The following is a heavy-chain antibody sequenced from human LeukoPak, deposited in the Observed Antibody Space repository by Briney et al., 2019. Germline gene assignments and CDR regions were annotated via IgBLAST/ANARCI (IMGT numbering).Heavy chain of an antibody. J-gene: IGHJ3*02. Sequence: SVKVSCKASGGTFSSYAISWVRQAPGQGLEWMGGIIPIFGTANYAQKFQGRVTITADKSTSTAYMELSSLRSEDTAVYYCARDGGVAGIGDDAFDIWGQGTMVTVSS. CDR2: IIPIFGTA. V-gene: IGHV1-69*06. D-gene: IGHD6-19*01. CDR3: ARDGGVAGIGDDAFDI. CDR1: GGTFSSYA.